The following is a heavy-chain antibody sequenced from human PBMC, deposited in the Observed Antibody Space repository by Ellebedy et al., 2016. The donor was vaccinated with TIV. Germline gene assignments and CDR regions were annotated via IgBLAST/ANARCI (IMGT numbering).Heavy chain of an antibody. Sequence: GESLKISXAASGFTFSDYYMSWIRQAPGKGLEWVSYISSSSSYTNYADSVKGRFTISRDNAKNSLYLQMNSLRAEDTAVYYCARVRGYSYGALGYWGQGTLVTVSS. J-gene: IGHJ4*02. D-gene: IGHD5-18*01. V-gene: IGHV3-11*05. CDR2: ISSSSSYT. CDR3: ARVRGYSYGALGY. CDR1: GFTFSDYY.